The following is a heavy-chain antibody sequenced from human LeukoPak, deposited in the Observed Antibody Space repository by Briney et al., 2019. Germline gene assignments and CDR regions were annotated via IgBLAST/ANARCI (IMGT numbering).Heavy chain of an antibody. V-gene: IGHV1-2*02. CDR2: INPNGGGT. CDR1: GYTFTGYY. CDR3: ARKYYYDSSGYPY. J-gene: IGHJ4*02. Sequence: ASVKVSCKASGYTFTGYYMHWVRQAPGQGLEWMGWINPNGGGTNYAQKFQGRVTMTRDTSISTAYMELSRLRSDDTAVYYCARKYYYDSSGYPYWGQGTLVTVSS. D-gene: IGHD3-22*01.